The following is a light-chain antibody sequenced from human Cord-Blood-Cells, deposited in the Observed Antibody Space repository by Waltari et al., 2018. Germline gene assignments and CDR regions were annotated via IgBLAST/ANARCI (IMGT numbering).Light chain of an antibody. CDR1: SLRSYY. J-gene: IGLJ2*01. CDR2: GKN. V-gene: IGLV3-19*01. Sequence: SSELTQDPAVSVALGQTVRITCQGDSLRSYYASWYQQKPGQAPVLVIYGKNNRPSGIPDRFSGSSSGNTASLTSTGAQAEEEADYYCNSRDSSGNLVVFGGGTKLTVL. CDR3: NSRDSSGNLVV.